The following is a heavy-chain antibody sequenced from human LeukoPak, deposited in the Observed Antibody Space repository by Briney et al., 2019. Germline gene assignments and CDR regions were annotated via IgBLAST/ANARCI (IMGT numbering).Heavy chain of an antibody. V-gene: IGHV3-66*01. CDR1: GFTFSSYG. J-gene: IGHJ4*02. Sequence: PGGSLRLSCAASGFTFSSYGMHWVRQAPGKGLQWVSVIYVDGSTYYADSVKGRITISRDNSRNTLYLQMNSLRAEDTAVYYCARDLATRQRTGLYDSWGQGALVTVSS. D-gene: IGHD3-16*02. CDR2: IYVDGST. CDR3: ARDLATRQRTGLYDS.